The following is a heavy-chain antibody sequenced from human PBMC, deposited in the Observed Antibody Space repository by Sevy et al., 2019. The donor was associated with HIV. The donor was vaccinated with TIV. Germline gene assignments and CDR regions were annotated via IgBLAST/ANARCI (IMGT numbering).Heavy chain of an antibody. CDR3: AGEGCTKPHDY. Sequence: GGSLRLSCAASGFTFSKYSMSWVRQPPGKGLEWVSTLSFGCGEINHADSVKGLFTISRDNSKNSLYLQMNNLRAEDTAVYYCAGEGCTKPHDYWGQGTLVTVSS. V-gene: IGHV3-23*01. J-gene: IGHJ4*02. CDR2: LSFGCGEI. CDR1: GFTFSKYS. D-gene: IGHD2-8*01.